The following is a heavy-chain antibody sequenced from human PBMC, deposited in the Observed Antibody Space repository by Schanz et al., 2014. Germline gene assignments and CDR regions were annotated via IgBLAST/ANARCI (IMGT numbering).Heavy chain of an antibody. J-gene: IGHJ4*02. V-gene: IGHV3-66*01. Sequence: EVQLVESGGGLVKPGGSLRLSCAVSGFTVSANYMIWVRQPPGKGLEWVSLIDYAGSTNYADSVKGRMTVSRDTSKNALFLQMNNLRAEDTAVYYCASPPISVAGRLADYWGQGILVDVSS. CDR3: ASPPISVAGRLADY. CDR2: IDYAGST. D-gene: IGHD6-19*01. CDR1: GFTVSANY.